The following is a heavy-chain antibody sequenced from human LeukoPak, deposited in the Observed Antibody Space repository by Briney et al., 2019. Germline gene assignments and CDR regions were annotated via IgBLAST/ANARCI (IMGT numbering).Heavy chain of an antibody. V-gene: IGHV4-34*01. CDR2: INHSGST. Sequence: SETLSLTCAVYGGSFSGYYWSWIRQPPGKGLEWIGEINHSGSTNYNPSLKSRVTISVDTSKNQFFLKLSSVTAADTAVYYCARGYSGYALPFDIWGQGTMVTVSS. J-gene: IGHJ3*02. CDR1: GGSFSGYY. D-gene: IGHD5-12*01. CDR3: ARGYSGYALPFDI.